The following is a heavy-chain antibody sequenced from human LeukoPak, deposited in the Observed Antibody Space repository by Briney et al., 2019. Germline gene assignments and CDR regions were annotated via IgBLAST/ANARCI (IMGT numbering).Heavy chain of an antibody. Sequence: GGSLRLSCAASGFIFTTYWMHWVRQAPGKGLVWVARINIDGSRTYYADSVKGRFTISRDNAKNTLCLQMNSLRAEDTAVYYCTRDLVGATSDFWGQGTLVTVSS. CDR1: GFIFTTYW. V-gene: IGHV3-74*01. CDR3: TRDLVGATSDF. D-gene: IGHD1-26*01. CDR2: INIDGSRT. J-gene: IGHJ4*02.